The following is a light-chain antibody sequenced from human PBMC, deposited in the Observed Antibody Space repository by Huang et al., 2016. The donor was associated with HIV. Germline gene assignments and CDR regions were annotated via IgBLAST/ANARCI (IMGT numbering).Light chain of an antibody. CDR1: QDINTY. CDR2: ATS. Sequence: AIRITQSPSSLSASTGDKVSITCRASQDINTYLAWYQQKPGKPPSLLIYATSTLQSGVPSRFSCSGSGTYFTLTITHLQSEDFATYYCQQYYSFPLTFGQGSQVEV. V-gene: IGKV1-8*01. CDR3: QQYYSFPLT. J-gene: IGKJ1*01.